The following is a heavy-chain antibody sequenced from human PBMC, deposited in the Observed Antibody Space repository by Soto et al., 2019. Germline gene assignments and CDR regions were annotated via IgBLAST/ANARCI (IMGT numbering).Heavy chain of an antibody. Sequence: QVQLVESGGGVVQPGRSLRLSCAASGFTFSSYGMHWVRQAPGKGLEWVAVISYDGSNKYYADSVQGRFTISRDNSKNTMELPMNSLRAEDTAAYYCATGTEDIVVVVAATPGDAFDIWGQGTRVTVSS. CDR2: ISYDGSNK. D-gene: IGHD2-15*01. CDR3: ATGTEDIVVVVAATPGDAFDI. V-gene: IGHV3-30*03. J-gene: IGHJ3*02. CDR1: GFTFSSYG.